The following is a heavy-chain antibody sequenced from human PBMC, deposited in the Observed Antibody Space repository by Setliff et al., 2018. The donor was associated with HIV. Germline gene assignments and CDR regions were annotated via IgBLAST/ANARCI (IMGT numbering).Heavy chain of an antibody. J-gene: IGHJ5*02. V-gene: IGHV3-23*03. Sequence: TGGSLRLSCAASGFSFSAHAMSWVRRAPGKGLEFLAVILRGASPIYYADSVKGRFTISRDDSKNTVYLEMRSLRAEDTAVYLCANLWEMGAWGQGTLVTVSS. D-gene: IGHD1-26*01. CDR3: ANLWEMGA. CDR2: ILRGASPI. CDR1: GFSFSAHA.